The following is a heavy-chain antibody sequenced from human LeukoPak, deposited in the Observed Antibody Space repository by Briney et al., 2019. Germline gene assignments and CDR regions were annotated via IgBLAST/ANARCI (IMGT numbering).Heavy chain of an antibody. CDR2: IIPIFGTA. V-gene: IGHV1-69*05. Sequence: ASVKVSCKASGGTFSSYAISWVRQAPGQGLEWMGGIIPIFGTANYAQKFQGRVTITTDESTSTAYMELSSLSSDDTAVYYCAMRSSGNYYNWYFDLWGRGTLVTVSS. J-gene: IGHJ2*01. CDR1: GGTFSSYA. D-gene: IGHD1-26*01. CDR3: AMRSSGNYYNWYFDL.